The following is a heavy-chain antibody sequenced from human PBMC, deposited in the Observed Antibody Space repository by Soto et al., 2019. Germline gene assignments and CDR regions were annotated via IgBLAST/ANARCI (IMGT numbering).Heavy chain of an antibody. D-gene: IGHD2-8*01. CDR3: ARQIYGSDTGTNFHYYFGT. Sequence: ESLKISCKGSGYSFAGYCITWVRQKPGKGLEWMGRIDPSDSQTYYSPSFRGHVTISVTKSITTVFLQWSSLRASDTAMYYCARQIYGSDTGTNFHYYFGTWGQGTPVTVSS. J-gene: IGHJ4*02. CDR2: IDPSDSQT. CDR1: GYSFAGYC. V-gene: IGHV5-10-1*01.